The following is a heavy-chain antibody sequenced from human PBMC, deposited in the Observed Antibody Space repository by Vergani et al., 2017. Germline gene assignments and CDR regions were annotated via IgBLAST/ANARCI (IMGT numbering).Heavy chain of an antibody. J-gene: IGHJ6*02. CDR3: ARDSDIVVVPAAPYYYYYYGMDV. CDR2: ISAYNGNT. D-gene: IGHD2-2*01. V-gene: IGHV1-18*04. CDR1: GYTFTSYG. Sequence: QVQLVQSEAEVKKPGASVKVSCKASGYTFTSYGISWVRQAPGQGLEWMGWISAYNGNTNYAQKLQGRVTMTTDTSTSTAYMELRSLRSDDTAVYYCARDSDIVVVPAAPYYYYYYGMDVWGQGTTVTVSS.